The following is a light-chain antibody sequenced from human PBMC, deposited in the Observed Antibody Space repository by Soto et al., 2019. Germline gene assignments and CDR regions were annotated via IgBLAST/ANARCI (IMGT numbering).Light chain of an antibody. V-gene: IGLV2-14*01. J-gene: IGLJ2*01. CDR3: SSYTSSNTVV. Sequence: QSALTQPASVSGSPGQSITISCTGTSSDVALYNYVSWYQQHPGKAPKLMIYDVSYRPSGVSNRFSAFKSGNTASLTISGLQAEDEADYYCSSYTSSNTVVFGGGTKLTVL. CDR2: DVS. CDR1: SSDVALYNY.